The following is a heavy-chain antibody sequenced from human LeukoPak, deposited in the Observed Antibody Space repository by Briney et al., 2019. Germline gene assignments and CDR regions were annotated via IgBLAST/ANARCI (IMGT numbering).Heavy chain of an antibody. D-gene: IGHD6-13*01. J-gene: IGHJ6*02. CDR2: IYYSGST. V-gene: IGHV4-59*01. CDR3: ARVSSSSSWHHVRYYYGMDV. Sequence: PSETLSLTCTVSGGSISSYYWSWIRQPPGKGLEWIGYIYYSGSTNYNPSLKSRVTISVDTSKNQFSLKLSSVTTADTAVYYCARVSSSSSWHHVRYYYGMDVWGQGTTVTVSS. CDR1: GGSISSYY.